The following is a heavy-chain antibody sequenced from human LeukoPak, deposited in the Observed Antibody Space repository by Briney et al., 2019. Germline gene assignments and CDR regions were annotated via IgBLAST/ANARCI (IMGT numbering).Heavy chain of an antibody. Sequence: ASVKVSCKASGYTFTSYGISWVRQAPGQGLEWMGWVSAYNGNTNYAQKLQGRVTMTTDTSTSTAYMELRSLRSDDTAVYYCARAYCSSTSCYFNYYYGMDVWGQGTTVTVSS. D-gene: IGHD2-2*01. CDR2: VSAYNGNT. V-gene: IGHV1-18*01. CDR3: ARAYCSSTSCYFNYYYGMDV. J-gene: IGHJ6*02. CDR1: GYTFTSYG.